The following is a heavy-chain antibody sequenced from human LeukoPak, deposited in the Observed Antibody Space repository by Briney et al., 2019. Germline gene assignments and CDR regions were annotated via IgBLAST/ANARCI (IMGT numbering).Heavy chain of an antibody. J-gene: IGHJ4*02. CDR1: GLTFSSYS. Sequence: PGGSLRLSCAASGLTFSSYSFNWVRQGPGKGLEWVSSINTVASYIYFADSVKGRFTISTDNAKNSLYLQMNSLRAEDTGVYYCARLRRNSDNSCFYYHYDYWGQGTLVTVSS. CDR3: ARLRRNSDNSCFYYHYDY. V-gene: IGHV3-21*06. CDR2: INTVASYI. D-gene: IGHD3-22*01.